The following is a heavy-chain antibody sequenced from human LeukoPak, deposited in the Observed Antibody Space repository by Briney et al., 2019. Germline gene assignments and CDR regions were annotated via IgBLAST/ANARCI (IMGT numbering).Heavy chain of an antibody. CDR3: ARDHRRRYCSSTSCYLGWFDP. CDR1: RGTFSSNA. D-gene: IGHD2-2*01. Sequence: SVKVSCKASRGTFSSNAISWVRQAPGQGLEWMGGIIPIFGTATYAQKFQGRVTITADDSTSTAYMELSSLRSEDTAVYYCARDHRRRYCSSTSCYLGWFDPWGQGTLVTVFS. V-gene: IGHV1-69*13. J-gene: IGHJ5*02. CDR2: IIPIFGTA.